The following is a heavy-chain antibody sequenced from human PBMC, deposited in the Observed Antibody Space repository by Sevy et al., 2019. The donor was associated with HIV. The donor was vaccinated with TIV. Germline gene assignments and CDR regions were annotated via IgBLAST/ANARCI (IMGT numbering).Heavy chain of an antibody. J-gene: IGHJ4*02. D-gene: IGHD3-3*01. CDR3: ARVEDITIFGVVMGGFDY. CDR2: IKQDGSEK. V-gene: IGHV3-7*03. Sequence: GGSLRLSCAASGFTFSSYWMSWVRQAPGKGLEWVANIKQDGSEKYYVDSVKGRFTISRDNAKNSLYLQMNSLRAEDTAVDYCARVEDITIFGVVMGGFDYWGQGTLVTVSS. CDR1: GFTFSSYW.